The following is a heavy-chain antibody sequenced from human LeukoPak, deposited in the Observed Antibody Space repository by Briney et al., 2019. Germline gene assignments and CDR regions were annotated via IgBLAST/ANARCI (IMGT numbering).Heavy chain of an antibody. J-gene: IGHJ3*02. CDR2: INPNTGVT. D-gene: IGHD3-10*01. V-gene: IGHV1-2*02. Sequence: GASVKVSCKASGYTFTGYYIHWVRQAPGQGLEWMGWINPNTGVTNYAQKFQGRVTMTRDTSISTAYMELSRLRSDDTAVYYCARIDYYGSGRQWGNAFDIWGQGTMVTVSS. CDR1: GYTFTGYY. CDR3: ARIDYYGSGRQWGNAFDI.